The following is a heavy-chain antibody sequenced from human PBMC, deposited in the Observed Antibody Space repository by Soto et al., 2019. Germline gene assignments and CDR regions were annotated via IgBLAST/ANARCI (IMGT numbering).Heavy chain of an antibody. CDR3: AKAERDGYPTKYTHAFHI. J-gene: IGHJ3*02. Sequence: RGGALTLSSAASGFTFSSYRMSWVRQAPGKGLEWVSAISGSGGSTYYADSVKGRFTISRDNSKNTLYLQMNSLRAEDTAVYYCAKAERDGYPTKYTHAFHIWAQGTIVTLS. D-gene: IGHD5-12*01. CDR2: ISGSGGST. V-gene: IGHV3-23*01. CDR1: GFTFSSYR.